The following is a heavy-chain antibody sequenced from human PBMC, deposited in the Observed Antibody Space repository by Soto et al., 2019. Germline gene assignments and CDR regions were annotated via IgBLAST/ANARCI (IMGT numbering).Heavy chain of an antibody. CDR3: ARGRGRNYYYGMDV. CDR1: GYSFSSYW. Sequence: GESLKISCKGLGYSFSSYWISWVRQMPGKALEWMGKIDPSDSHANYSPSFQGHVTISADKSISTAYLQWSSLKASDTAMYYCARGRGRNYYYGMDVRGQGATVTVSS. CDR2: IDPSDSHA. D-gene: IGHD1-26*01. J-gene: IGHJ6*02. V-gene: IGHV5-10-1*01.